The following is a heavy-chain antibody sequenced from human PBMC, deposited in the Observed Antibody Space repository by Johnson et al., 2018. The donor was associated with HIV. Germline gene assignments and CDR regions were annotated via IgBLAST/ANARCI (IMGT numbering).Heavy chain of an antibody. CDR2: INWNGGST. CDR1: GFTFSYVW. Sequence: VQLVESGGGFVEPGGSLRLSCAASGFTFSYVWMHWVRQVPGKGLEWVSGINWNGGSTHYADSVRGRFTISRDNAKNSLYLQMKSLRAEDTALYYCAREEEYRYAFDIWGQGTMVTVSS. J-gene: IGHJ3*02. V-gene: IGHV3-20*04. CDR3: AREEEYRYAFDI. D-gene: IGHD2/OR15-2a*01.